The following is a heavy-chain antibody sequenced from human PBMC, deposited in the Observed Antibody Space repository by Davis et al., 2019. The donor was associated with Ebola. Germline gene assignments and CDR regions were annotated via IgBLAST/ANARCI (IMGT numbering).Heavy chain of an antibody. CDR1: GFTFSGSA. V-gene: IGHV3-73*01. CDR3: SAAGTRGYDY. J-gene: IGHJ4*02. D-gene: IGHD6-13*01. Sequence: GGSLRLSCAASGFTFSGSAMHWVRQASGKGLEWVGRIRSKANSYATAYAAAVKGRFTTSRDDSKNTAYLQMNSLKTEDTAVYYCSAAGTRGYDYWGQGTLVTVSS. CDR2: IRSKANSYAT.